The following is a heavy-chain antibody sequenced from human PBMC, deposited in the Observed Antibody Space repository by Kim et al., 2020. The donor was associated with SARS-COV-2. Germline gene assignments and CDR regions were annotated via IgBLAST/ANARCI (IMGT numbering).Heavy chain of an antibody. V-gene: IGHV1-2*06. J-gene: IGHJ4*02. D-gene: IGHD6-19*01. CDR2: INPNSGGT. CDR1: GYTFTGYY. Sequence: ASVKVSCKASGYTFTGYYMHWVRQAPGQGLEWMGRINPNSGGTNYAQKFQGRVTMTRDTSISTAYMELSRLRSDDTAVYYCAKLCSSGWYDWMCPSYWGQGTLVTVSS. CDR3: AKLCSSGWYDWMCPSY.